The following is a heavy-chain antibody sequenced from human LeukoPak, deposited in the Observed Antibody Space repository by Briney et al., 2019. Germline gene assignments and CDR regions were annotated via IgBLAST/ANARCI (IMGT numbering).Heavy chain of an antibody. Sequence: PGGSLRLSCAASGFTFSCSAMHWARQASGKGLEWVGRIRSKANSYATAYAASVKGRFTISRDDSKNTAYLQMNSLKTEDTAVYYCTRHIHYYDSYAFDIWGQGTMVTVSS. CDR2: IRSKANSYAT. V-gene: IGHV3-73*01. CDR3: TRHIHYYDSYAFDI. J-gene: IGHJ3*02. CDR1: GFTFSCSA. D-gene: IGHD3-22*01.